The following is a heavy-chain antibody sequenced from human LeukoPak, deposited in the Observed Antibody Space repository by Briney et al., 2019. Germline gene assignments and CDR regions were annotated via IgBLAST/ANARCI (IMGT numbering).Heavy chain of an antibody. D-gene: IGHD6-19*01. CDR2: ISGSGGST. CDR3: ARYTHSSGFDY. V-gene: IGHV3-23*01. J-gene: IGHJ4*02. CDR1: GFTFSSYA. Sequence: GGSLRLSCAASGFTFSSYAMSWVRQAPGKGLEWVSAISGSGGSTYYADSVKGRFTISRDSSKNTLYLQMNSLRAEDTAVYYCARYTHSSGFDYWGQGTLVTVSS.